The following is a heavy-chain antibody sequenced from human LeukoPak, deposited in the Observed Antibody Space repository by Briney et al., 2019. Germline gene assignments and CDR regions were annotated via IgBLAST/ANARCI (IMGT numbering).Heavy chain of an antibody. Sequence: PGGSLRLSCAASGFIFSSYSMNWVRQAPGKGLEWVSYISSSGSTIYYADSVKGRFTISRDNAKNSLYLQMNSLRAEDTAVYYCAAGITIFVEFGYWGQGTLVTVSS. V-gene: IGHV3-48*01. CDR3: AAGITIFVEFGY. CDR1: GFIFSSYS. D-gene: IGHD3-3*01. CDR2: ISSSGSTI. J-gene: IGHJ4*02.